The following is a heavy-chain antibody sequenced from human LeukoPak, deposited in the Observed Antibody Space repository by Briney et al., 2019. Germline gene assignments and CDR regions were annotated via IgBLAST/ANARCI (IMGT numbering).Heavy chain of an antibody. J-gene: IGHJ4*02. Sequence: SETLSLTCIVSGGSISSSSYYWGWIRQPPGKGLEWIGNIYHSGSTYYNPSLKSRVTISVDTSKNQFSLKLSSVTAADTAVYYCARRHWVEELLFTYYFDYWGQGTLVTVSS. CDR1: GGSISSSSYY. V-gene: IGHV4-39*01. CDR3: ARRHWVEELLFTYYFDY. D-gene: IGHD3-10*01. CDR2: IYHSGST.